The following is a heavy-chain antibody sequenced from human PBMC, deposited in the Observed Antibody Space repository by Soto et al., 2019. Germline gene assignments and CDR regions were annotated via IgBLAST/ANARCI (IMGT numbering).Heavy chain of an antibody. D-gene: IGHD3-16*01. CDR1: GGSFSGYY. Sequence: QVQLQQWGAGLLKPSETLSVTCAVYGGSFSGYYWSWIRQPPGKGLEWIGEIGHSGGTVYNPSLENRVAISGDSSNNQFSLKLTSVTVADTAIYYCSRHGGYYFDYWGQGAPVTVSS. V-gene: IGHV4-34*01. CDR3: SRHGGYYFDY. CDR2: IGHSGGT. J-gene: IGHJ4*02.